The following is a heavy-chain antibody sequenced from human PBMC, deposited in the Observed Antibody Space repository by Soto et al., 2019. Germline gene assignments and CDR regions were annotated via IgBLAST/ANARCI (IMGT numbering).Heavy chain of an antibody. J-gene: IGHJ6*02. V-gene: IGHV1-69*06. Sequence: SVKVSCKASGGTFSSYAISWVRQAPGQGLEWMGGIIPIFGTANYAQKFQCRVTITADKSTSTAYMELSCLRSEDTAVYYCARDNKVVGATSFYYYYGMDVWGQGTTVTVSS. CDR3: ARDNKVVGATSFYYYYGMDV. CDR2: IIPIFGTA. D-gene: IGHD1-26*01. CDR1: GGTFSSYA.